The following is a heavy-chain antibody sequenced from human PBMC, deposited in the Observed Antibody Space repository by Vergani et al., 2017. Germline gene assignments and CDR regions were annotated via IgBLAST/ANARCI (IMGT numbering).Heavy chain of an antibody. Sequence: QVTLRESGPALVKPTQTLTLTCTFSGFSLSTSGMCVSWIRQPPGKALEWLACIDWVDDKYYSTSLKTRLTITKDTSKNQVVLTMTNMDPVDTATYYCARVLVGATHTEVGIDYWGQGTLVTVSS. CDR1: GFSLSTSGMC. J-gene: IGHJ4*02. CDR3: ARVLVGATHTEVGIDY. V-gene: IGHV2-70*15. D-gene: IGHD1-26*01. CDR2: IDWVDDK.